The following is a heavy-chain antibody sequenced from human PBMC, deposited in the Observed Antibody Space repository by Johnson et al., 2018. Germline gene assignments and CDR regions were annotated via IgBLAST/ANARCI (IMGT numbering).Heavy chain of an antibody. J-gene: IGHJ4*02. Sequence: VQLVESGGGLVQPGGSLRLSCVVSGFIFSTYSMNWVRQAPGKGLAWVSYISSSSNTMYYADSVKGRFTISRETAKHSRYLKMNSLRAEDTAGYYCARERATRYFDYWGQGTLVTVSS. CDR2: ISSSSNTM. CDR1: GFIFSTYS. V-gene: IGHV3-48*01. CDR3: ARERATRYFDY. D-gene: IGHD1-1*01.